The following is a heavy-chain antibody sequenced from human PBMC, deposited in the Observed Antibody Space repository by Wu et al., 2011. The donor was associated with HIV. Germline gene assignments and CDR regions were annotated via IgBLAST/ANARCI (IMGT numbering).Heavy chain of an antibody. CDR1: GYPFSRYG. CDR2: ISPNNGET. Sequence: QVQLVQSGAEVKKPGASVRVSCKTSGYPFSRYGISWVRQAPGQGLVWMAWISPNNGETKYGQKFQGRVTMTRDTSTSTAYMELSSLRSDDTAVYYCAGEPSLNFYDSSGDGAFDIWGQGTMVT. D-gene: IGHD3-22*01. J-gene: IGHJ3*02. V-gene: IGHV1-18*01. CDR3: AGEPSLNFYDSSGDGAFDI.